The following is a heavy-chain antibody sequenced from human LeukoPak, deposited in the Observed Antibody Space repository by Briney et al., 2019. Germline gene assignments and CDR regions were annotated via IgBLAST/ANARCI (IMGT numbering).Heavy chain of an antibody. Sequence: PGGSLRLSCAASGFTFSSYSMNWVRQAPGEGLEWVSYISSSSTIYYADSVKGRFTISRDNAKNSLYLQMNSLRAEDTAVYYCARRIAAAGNDAFDIWGQGTMVTVSS. J-gene: IGHJ3*02. CDR1: GFTFSSYS. V-gene: IGHV3-48*01. D-gene: IGHD6-13*01. CDR2: ISSSSTI. CDR3: ARRIAAAGNDAFDI.